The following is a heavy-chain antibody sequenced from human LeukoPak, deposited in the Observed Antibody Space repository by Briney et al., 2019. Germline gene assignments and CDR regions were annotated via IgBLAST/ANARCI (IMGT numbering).Heavy chain of an antibody. J-gene: IGHJ5*02. CDR2: TYYRSQWCN. CDR3: ARGRQWLNWFDP. Sequence: SQTLSLTCAISGDSVSSNSAAWNWIRQSPSRGLEWLGRTYYRSQWCNDYALSVKSRISINPDTSKNQFSLQLNSVTPEDTAVYYCARGRQWLNWFDPWGQGTLVTVSS. CDR1: GDSVSSNSAA. V-gene: IGHV6-1*01. D-gene: IGHD5-24*01.